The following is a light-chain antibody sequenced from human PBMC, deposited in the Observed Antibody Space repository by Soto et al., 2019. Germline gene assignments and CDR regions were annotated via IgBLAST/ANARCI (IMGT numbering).Light chain of an antibody. V-gene: IGKV3D-20*02. CDR2: DTS. Sequence: DIVMTQSPATLPVSPGERATLSCRASQSLTNSFIAWYQQKPGQAPRLLIYDTSSRATGIPDRFSGSGSGTDFTLTISRLDPEDFAVYYCQHYATYPLTFGGGTKVDIK. CDR1: QSLTNSF. J-gene: IGKJ4*01. CDR3: QHYATYPLT.